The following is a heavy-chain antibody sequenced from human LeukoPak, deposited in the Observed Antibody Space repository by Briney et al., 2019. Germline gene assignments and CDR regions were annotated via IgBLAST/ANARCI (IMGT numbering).Heavy chain of an antibody. CDR3: ARDPNPITIFGVARNAFDI. Sequence: ASVKVSCKASGYTFTSYGISWVRQAPGQGLEWMGWISAYNGNTNYAQKLQGRVTMTSDTSTSTAYMELRSLRSDDTAVYYCARDPNPITIFGVARNAFDIWGQGTMVTVSS. CDR1: GYTFTSYG. D-gene: IGHD3-3*01. V-gene: IGHV1-18*01. J-gene: IGHJ3*02. CDR2: ISAYNGNT.